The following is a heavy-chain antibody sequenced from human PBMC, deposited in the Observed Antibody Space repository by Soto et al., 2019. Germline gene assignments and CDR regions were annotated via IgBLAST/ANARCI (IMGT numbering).Heavy chain of an antibody. J-gene: IGHJ4*01. V-gene: IGHV3-48*03. CDR2: ISSSGSTI. Sequence: PGGSLRLSCAASGFTFSSYEMNWVRQAPGKGLEWVSYISSSGSTIYYADSVKGRFTISRDNAKNSLYLQMNGLRAEDTAVYYCARDHNDSSGYELWFDYLGHVTLVTVSS. CDR1: GFTFSSYE. D-gene: IGHD3-22*01. CDR3: ARDHNDSSGYELWFDY.